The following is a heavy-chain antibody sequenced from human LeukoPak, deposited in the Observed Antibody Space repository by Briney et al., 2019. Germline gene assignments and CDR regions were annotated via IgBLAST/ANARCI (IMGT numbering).Heavy chain of an antibody. D-gene: IGHD4-17*01. CDR2: IYHSGST. J-gene: IGHJ5*02. CDR1: GYSISSGYY. V-gene: IGHV4-38-2*02. CDR3: ARDTGTTGEVKFDP. Sequence: PSETLSLTCTVSGYSISSGYYWGWIRQPPGKGLEWIGSIYHSGSTNYNPSLKSRVTISVDKSKNQFSLKLSSVTAADTAVYYCARDTGTTGEVKFDPWGQGTLVTVSS.